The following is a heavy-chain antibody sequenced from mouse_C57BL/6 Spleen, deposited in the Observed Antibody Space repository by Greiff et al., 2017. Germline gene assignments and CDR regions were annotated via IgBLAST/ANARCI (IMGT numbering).Heavy chain of an antibody. CDR2: ISGGGGNT. CDR1: GFTFSSYT. D-gene: IGHD1-1*01. V-gene: IGHV5-9*01. Sequence: VQLKESGGGLVKPGGSLKLSCAASGFTFSSYTMSWVRQTPEKRLEWVATISGGGGNTYYPDSVKGRFTISRDNAKNTLYLQMSSLRSEDTALYYCARRFTTGRYFDVWGTGTTVTVSS. J-gene: IGHJ1*03. CDR3: ARRFTTGRYFDV.